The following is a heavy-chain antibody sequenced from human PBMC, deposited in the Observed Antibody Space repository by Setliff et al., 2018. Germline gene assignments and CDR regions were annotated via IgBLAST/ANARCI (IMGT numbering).Heavy chain of an antibody. J-gene: IGHJ6*03. D-gene: IGHD6-19*01. CDR1: GGSLSSYY. V-gene: IGHV4-4*07. Sequence: PSETLSLTCTVSGGSLSSYYWSWFRQPPGKGLEWIGHIYIGGSANYNPSLKSRVTMSIDTSKNQFSLKLNSVTAADMAVYYCAREQWLDPPGYYYMDVWAKGTTVTVSS. CDR3: AREQWLDPPGYYYMDV. CDR2: IYIGGSA.